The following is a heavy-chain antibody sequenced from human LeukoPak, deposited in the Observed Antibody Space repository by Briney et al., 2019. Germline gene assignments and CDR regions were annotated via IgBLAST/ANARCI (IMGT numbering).Heavy chain of an antibody. Sequence: GGSLRLSCAASGFTFSSYWMSWVRQAPGKGLEWVANIKQDGSEKYYVDSVKGRFTISRDNAKNSLYLQMNSLRAEDTAVYYCARVNGQLGTGAFDIWGQGTMVTVSS. CDR3: ARVNGQLGTGAFDI. J-gene: IGHJ3*02. D-gene: IGHD6-6*01. CDR1: GFTFSSYW. V-gene: IGHV3-7*01. CDR2: IKQDGSEK.